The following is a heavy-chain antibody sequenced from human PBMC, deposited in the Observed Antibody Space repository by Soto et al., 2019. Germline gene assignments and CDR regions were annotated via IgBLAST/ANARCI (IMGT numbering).Heavy chain of an antibody. Sequence: GGSLRLSCAASGFTFSSYGMHWVRQAPGKGLEWVSVIWYDGSNKYYADSVKGRFTIYRDNSKNTLYLQMNSLRAEEAAVYYCARDHGNSATYYYWGQGTLVTVSS. CDR2: IWYDGSNK. J-gene: IGHJ4*02. CDR1: GFTFSSYG. D-gene: IGHD6-25*01. CDR3: ARDHGNSATYYY. V-gene: IGHV3-33*01.